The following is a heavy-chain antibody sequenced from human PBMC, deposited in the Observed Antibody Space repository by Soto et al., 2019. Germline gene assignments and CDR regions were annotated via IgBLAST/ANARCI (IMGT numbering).Heavy chain of an antibody. V-gene: IGHV3-23*01. D-gene: IGHD5-12*01. J-gene: IGHJ5*01. CDR2: ISNGGHST. CDR1: GFTFRNYA. Sequence: QLLESGGGLVQPGGSLRLSCAVSGFTFRNYAMTWVRQAPRKGLEWVSSISNGGHSTYYADSVKGRFTVSRDNSKNPLYLQMNCLRAEDTAVYYCAKALPSGGYVRWFDSWGQGILVTVSS. CDR3: AKALPSGGYVRWFDS.